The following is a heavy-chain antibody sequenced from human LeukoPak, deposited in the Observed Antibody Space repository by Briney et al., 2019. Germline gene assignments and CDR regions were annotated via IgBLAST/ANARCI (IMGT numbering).Heavy chain of an antibody. CDR2: IYTSGST. J-gene: IGHJ4*02. D-gene: IGHD3-22*01. CDR3: ARGDYYDACDY. Sequence: PSQTLSLTCTVSGGSISSGSYYWSWIRQPAGKGLEWIGRIYTSGSTNYNPSLKSRVTISVDTSKNQFSLKLSSVTAADTAVYYCARGDYYDACDYWGQGTLVTVSS. V-gene: IGHV4-61*02. CDR1: GGSISSGSYY.